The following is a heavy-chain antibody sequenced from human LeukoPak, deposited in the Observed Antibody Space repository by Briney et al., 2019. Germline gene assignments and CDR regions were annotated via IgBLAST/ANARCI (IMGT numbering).Heavy chain of an antibody. CDR1: GFTFDDYG. J-gene: IGHJ4*02. CDR2: INWNGGST. V-gene: IGHV3-20*04. D-gene: IGHD3-22*01. CDR3: ARRRYDSSGYYLFDY. Sequence: GGSLRLSCAASGFTFDDYGMSWVRQAPGKGLEWVSGINWNGGSTGYADSVKGRFTISRDNAKNSLYLQMNSLRAEDTALYYCARRRYDSSGYYLFDYWGQGTLVTVSS.